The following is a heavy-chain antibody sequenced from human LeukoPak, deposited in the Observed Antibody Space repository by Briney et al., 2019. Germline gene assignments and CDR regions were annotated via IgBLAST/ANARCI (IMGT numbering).Heavy chain of an antibody. J-gene: IGHJ6*03. CDR1: GGSFSDYY. D-gene: IGHD3-3*01. V-gene: IGHV4-34*01. Sequence: PSETLSLTCAVYGGSFSDYYWSWTRQPPGKGLEWIGEINHSGSTNYNPSLKRRVTISVDTSKNQFSLKLSSVTAADTAVYYCARVAIFGVVIIRYYYYMDVWGKGTTVTVSS. CDR3: ARVAIFGVVIIRYYYYMDV. CDR2: INHSGST.